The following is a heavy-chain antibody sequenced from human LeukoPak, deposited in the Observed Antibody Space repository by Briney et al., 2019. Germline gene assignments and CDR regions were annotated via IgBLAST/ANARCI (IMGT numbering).Heavy chain of an antibody. D-gene: IGHD3-10*01. J-gene: IGHJ4*02. CDR2: IKQDGAEK. CDR3: ARGGQAGTGDY. V-gene: IGHV3-7*01. Sequence: GGSLRLSRAASGFNFRSYWMTWVRQSPGKGLEWVANIKQDGAEKYYVDSVKGRFTISRDNAKDSLYLEMNSLRAEDTAVYYCARGGQAGTGDYWGQGTLVTVSS. CDR1: GFNFRSYW.